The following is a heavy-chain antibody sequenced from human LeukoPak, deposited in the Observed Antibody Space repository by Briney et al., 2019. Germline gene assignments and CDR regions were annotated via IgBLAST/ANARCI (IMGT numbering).Heavy chain of an antibody. CDR1: GYTFTSYG. J-gene: IGHJ4*02. Sequence: GASVKVSCKGCGYTFTSYGISWVRQAPGQGLEGMGWISAYNGNTNYVQKLQGRVTINTDTYMSKAYMAVTRLRSDGGAVHCCWRRPVLEWLSLSVDYWGQGTLVTVFS. V-gene: IGHV1-18*01. D-gene: IGHD3-3*01. CDR3: WRRPVLEWLSLSVDY. CDR2: ISAYNGNT.